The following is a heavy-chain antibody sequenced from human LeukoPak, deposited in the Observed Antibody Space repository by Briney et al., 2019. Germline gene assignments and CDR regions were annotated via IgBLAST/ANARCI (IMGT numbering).Heavy chain of an antibody. Sequence: SETLSLTCTVSGGSISSGDYYRSWIRQPPGKGLEWIGNVYYIGTTSYNSSLKTRVTISVDKSKNHFSLILTSVTAADTAVYFCARNTSSSPWFDPWGQGTLVTVSS. CDR1: GGSISSGDYY. CDR3: ARNTSSSPWFDP. V-gene: IGHV4-30-4*02. D-gene: IGHD6-6*01. CDR2: VYYIGTT. J-gene: IGHJ5*02.